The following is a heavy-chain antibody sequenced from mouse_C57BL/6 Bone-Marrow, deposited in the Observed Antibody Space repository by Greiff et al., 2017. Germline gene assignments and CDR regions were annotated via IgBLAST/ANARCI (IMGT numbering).Heavy chain of an antibody. CDR3: ARGGLGQAWFAY. CDR2: IYPGSGNT. V-gene: IGHV1-76*01. J-gene: IGHJ3*01. D-gene: IGHD4-1*01. CDR1: GYTFTDYY. Sequence: VMLVESGAELVRPGASVKLSCKASGYTFTDYYINWVKQRPGQGLEWIARIYPGSGNTYYNEKFKGKATLTAEKSSSTAYMQLSSLTSEDSAVYFCARGGLGQAWFAYWGQGTLVTVSA.